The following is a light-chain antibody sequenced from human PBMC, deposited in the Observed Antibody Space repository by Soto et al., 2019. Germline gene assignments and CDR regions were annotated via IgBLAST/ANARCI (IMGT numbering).Light chain of an antibody. CDR3: QQTYSSPET. V-gene: IGKV1-39*01. J-gene: IGKJ1*01. CDR2: ASF. CDR1: QSISNY. Sequence: DIQMTQSPSSLSASVGDRVTISCRASQSISNYLNWYQQKPGKAPKLLIYASFTLQSGVPSRFSGSGSGTDFTLPISSLQPEDFGTYYCQQTYSSPETFGQGTKVEI.